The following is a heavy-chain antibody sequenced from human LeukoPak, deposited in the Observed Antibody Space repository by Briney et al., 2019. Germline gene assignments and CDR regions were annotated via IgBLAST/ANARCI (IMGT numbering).Heavy chain of an antibody. Sequence: SETLSLTCTVSGGSISSYYWSWIRQPAGKELEWIGRIYTSGSTNYNPSLKSRVTMSVDTSKNQFSLKLSSVTAADTAVYYCAREPETSYYYYYYMDVWGKGPTVTVSS. CDR2: IYTSGST. D-gene: IGHD2-2*01. CDR1: GGSISSYY. V-gene: IGHV4-4*07. J-gene: IGHJ6*03. CDR3: AREPETSYYYYYYMDV.